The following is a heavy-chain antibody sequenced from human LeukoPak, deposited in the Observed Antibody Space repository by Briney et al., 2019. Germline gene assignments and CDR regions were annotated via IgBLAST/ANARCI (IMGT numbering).Heavy chain of an antibody. CDR3: ARQWGDCSSTSCYSAY. D-gene: IGHD2-2*01. J-gene: IGHJ4*02. CDR2: IYSGDSDT. Sequence: GASLNISCKGSGYSFASYWIAWVRQMPGKGLEWMGIIYSGDSDTRYSPSFQGQVTISADKSISTAYLQWSSLMASDTAIYYCARQWGDCSSTSCYSAYWGEGTLVTVSS. V-gene: IGHV5-51*01. CDR1: GYSFASYW.